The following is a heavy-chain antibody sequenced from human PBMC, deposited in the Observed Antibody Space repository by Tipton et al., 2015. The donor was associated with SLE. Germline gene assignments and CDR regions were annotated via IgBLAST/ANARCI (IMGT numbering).Heavy chain of an antibody. Sequence: TLSLTCTVSGGSISSGGHYWTWIRHHPGKGLEWVGYIYYSGSTSYNPSLQSRLTISIDTPKNQFSLRLSSVTAADTAVYYCARAVGEWGSSSRSYGMDVWRQGPAVTV. CDR2: IYYSGST. V-gene: IGHV4-31*03. D-gene: IGHD3-16*01. CDR3: ARAVGEWGSSSRSYGMDV. J-gene: IGHJ6*02. CDR1: GGSISSGGHY.